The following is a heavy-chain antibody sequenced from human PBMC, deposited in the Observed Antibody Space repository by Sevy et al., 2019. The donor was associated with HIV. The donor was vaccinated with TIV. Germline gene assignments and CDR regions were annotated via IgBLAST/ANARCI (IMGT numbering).Heavy chain of an antibody. CDR1: GDSVSSSSAI. CDR3: ARGGSGTAAGKFDY. J-gene: IGHJ4*02. D-gene: IGHD6-13*01. Sequence: SQNLSLTCAISGDSVSSSSAIWNWIRQSPSRGLEWLGRTYYRSKWYSDSAVSVQSRITINSDTSKNQFSLQLNSVTPEDTAVYYCARGGSGTAAGKFDYWGQGTLVTVSS. CDR2: TYYRSKWYS. V-gene: IGHV6-1*01.